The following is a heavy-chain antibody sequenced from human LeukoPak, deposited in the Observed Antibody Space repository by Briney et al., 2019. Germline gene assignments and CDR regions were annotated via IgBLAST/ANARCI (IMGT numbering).Heavy chain of an antibody. CDR2: ISSNSIYI. V-gene: IGHV3-21*01. Sequence: PGGSLRLSCAASGFTFSNYAMSWVRQAPGKGLEWVSSISSNSIYIYYADSVKGRFTISRDNAKNSLHLQMNSLRAEDTAVYYCARAMNHFDSDGTYYDIPSTSWGQGTLVTVSS. CDR1: GFTFSNYA. D-gene: IGHD3-22*01. CDR3: ARAMNHFDSDGTYYDIPSTS. J-gene: IGHJ5*02.